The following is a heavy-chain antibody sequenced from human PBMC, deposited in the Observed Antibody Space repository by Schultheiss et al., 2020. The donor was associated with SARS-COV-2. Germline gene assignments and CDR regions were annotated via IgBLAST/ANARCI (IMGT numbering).Heavy chain of an antibody. CDR2: ISAYNGNT. CDR3: ARGSGDCSSTCCYRVYGMDV. Sequence: ASVKVSCKASGYTFTSYGISWVRQAPGQGLEWMGWISAYNGNTNYAQKLQGRVTMTTDTSTSTAYMELRSLRSDDTAVYYCARGSGDCSSTCCYRVYGMDVWGQGTTVTVAS. V-gene: IGHV1-18*01. D-gene: IGHD2-2*02. J-gene: IGHJ6*02. CDR1: GYTFTSYG.